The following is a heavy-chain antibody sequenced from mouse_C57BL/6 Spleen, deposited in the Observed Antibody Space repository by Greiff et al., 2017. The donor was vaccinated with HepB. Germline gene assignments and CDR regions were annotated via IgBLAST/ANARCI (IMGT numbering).Heavy chain of an antibody. J-gene: IGHJ4*01. V-gene: IGHV1-4*01. CDR1: GYTFTSYT. Sequence: VQLQQSGAELARPGASVKMSCKASGYTFTSYTMHWVKQRPGQGLEWIGYINPSSGYTKYNQKFKDKATLTADKSSSTAYMQLSSLTSEDSAVYYCARRSSGSYYYAMDYWGQGTSVTVSS. CDR2: INPSSGYT. CDR3: ARRSSGSYYYAMDY. D-gene: IGHD3-2*02.